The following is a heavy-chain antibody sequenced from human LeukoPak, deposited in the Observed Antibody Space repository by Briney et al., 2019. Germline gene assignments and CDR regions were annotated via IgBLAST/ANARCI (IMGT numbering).Heavy chain of an antibody. D-gene: IGHD1-14*01. J-gene: IGHJ6*02. CDR1: GFTFSSYW. Sequence: GGSLRLSCATSGFTFSSYWMHWVRQAPGKGLVWVSRINTDGSSAAYADSVRGRFTISRDNSKNTLYLQMNSLRAEDTAVYYCAKAEGGYYYYGMDVWGQGTTVTVSS. V-gene: IGHV3-74*01. CDR3: AKAEGGYYYYGMDV. CDR2: INTDGSSA.